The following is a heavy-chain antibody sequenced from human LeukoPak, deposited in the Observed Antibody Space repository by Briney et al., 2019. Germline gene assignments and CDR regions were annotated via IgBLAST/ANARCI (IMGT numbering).Heavy chain of an antibody. D-gene: IGHD6-13*01. V-gene: IGHV3-23*01. Sequence: GGPLRLSCAVSGFIFNSYAMSWVRQAPGKGLEWVSSISASGGSTYHADSVKGRFTISRDNSKNTVHLQMNSLRADDTALYYCAKGALAAAGSGFEYWGQGTLVTVFS. CDR2: ISASGGST. CDR1: GFIFNSYA. J-gene: IGHJ4*02. CDR3: AKGALAAAGSGFEY.